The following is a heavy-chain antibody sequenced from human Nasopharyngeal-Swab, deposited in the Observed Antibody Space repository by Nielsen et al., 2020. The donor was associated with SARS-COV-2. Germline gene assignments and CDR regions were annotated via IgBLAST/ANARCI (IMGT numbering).Heavy chain of an antibody. Sequence: VRQMPGKGLEWIGYIYHSGSTYYNPSLKSRVTISVDRSKNQFPLKLSSVTAADTAVYYCARGVDTAMVKDYYGMDVWGQGTTVTVSS. CDR2: IYHSGST. D-gene: IGHD5-18*01. CDR3: ARGVDTAMVKDYYGMDV. V-gene: IGHV4-30-2*01. J-gene: IGHJ6*02.